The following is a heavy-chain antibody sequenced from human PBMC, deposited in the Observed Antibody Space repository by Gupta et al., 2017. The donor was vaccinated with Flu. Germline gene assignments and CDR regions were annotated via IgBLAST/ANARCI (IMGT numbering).Heavy chain of an antibody. Sequence: QVQLVQSGAEVKKPGASVKVSCKASGYTFTSYGISWVRQAPGQGLEWMGWISAYNGNTNHAQKLQGRVTMTTDTSTSTAYMELRSLRSDETAVYYCARDEIYSSGHSRTNWFDPWGQGTLVTVSS. D-gene: IGHD6-19*01. V-gene: IGHV1-18*01. CDR3: ARDEIYSSGHSRTNWFDP. J-gene: IGHJ5*02. CDR1: GYTFTSYG. CDR2: ISAYNGNT.